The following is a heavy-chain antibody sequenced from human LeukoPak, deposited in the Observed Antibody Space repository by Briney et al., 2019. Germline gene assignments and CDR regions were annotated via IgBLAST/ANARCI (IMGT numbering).Heavy chain of an antibody. CDR2: MNPNSGNT. CDR1: GYTFTSYD. CDR3: AKDSCGGDCYGDAFDI. J-gene: IGHJ3*02. Sequence: ASVKVSCKASGYTFTSYDINWVRQATGQGLEWMGWMNPNSGNTGYAQKFQGRVTMTRNTSISTAYMELSSLRSEDTAVYYCAKDSCGGDCYGDAFDIWGQGTMVTVSS. V-gene: IGHV1-8*01. D-gene: IGHD2-21*01.